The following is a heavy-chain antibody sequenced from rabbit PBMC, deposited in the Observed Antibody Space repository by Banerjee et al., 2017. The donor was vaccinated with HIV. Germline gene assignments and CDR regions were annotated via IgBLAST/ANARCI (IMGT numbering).Heavy chain of an antibody. CDR2: INTISGDT. Sequence: QEQLEESGGDLVKPEGSLTLTCTASGFSFNNRYVMCWVRQAPGKGLEWIACINTISGDTVYATWAKGRFTISKASWTTVTLQMTSLTAADTATYFCARDLAAIIGWNFGLWGQGTLVTVS. CDR3: ARDLAAIIGWNFGL. D-gene: IGHD1-1*01. CDR1: GFSFNNRYV. V-gene: IGHV1S45*01. J-gene: IGHJ3*01.